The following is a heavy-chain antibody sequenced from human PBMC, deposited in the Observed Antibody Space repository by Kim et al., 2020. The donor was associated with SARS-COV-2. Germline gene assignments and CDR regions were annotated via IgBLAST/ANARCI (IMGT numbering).Heavy chain of an antibody. CDR3: ARGYCSGGSCGGGMDV. J-gene: IGHJ6*02. CDR2: IIPIFGTA. V-gene: IGHV1-69*13. Sequence: SVKVSCKASGGTFSSYAISWVRQAPGQGLEWMGGIIPIFGTANYAQKFQGRVTITADESTSTAYMELSSLSSEDTAVYYCARGYCSGGSCGGGMDVWGQGNTVTVSS. D-gene: IGHD2-15*01. CDR1: GGTFSSYA.